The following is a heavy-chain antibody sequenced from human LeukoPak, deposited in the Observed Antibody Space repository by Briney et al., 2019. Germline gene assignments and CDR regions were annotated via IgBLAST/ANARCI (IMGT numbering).Heavy chain of an antibody. D-gene: IGHD4-11*01. J-gene: IGHJ4*02. CDR3: ATSGYSNIDF. CDR2: ISSSSSTI. V-gene: IGHV3-48*04. Sequence: SGGSLRLSCAASGFVFSSNSMIGVRQAPGKGLEWVSYISSSSSTIYYADSVKGRFTISRDNARNSLYLQMNSLRAEDTAVYYCATSGYSNIDFWGQGTLVTVSS. CDR1: GFVFSSNS.